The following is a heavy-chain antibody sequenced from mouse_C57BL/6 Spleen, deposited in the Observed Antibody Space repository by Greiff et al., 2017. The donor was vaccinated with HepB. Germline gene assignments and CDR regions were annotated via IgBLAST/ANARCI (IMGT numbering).Heavy chain of an antibody. D-gene: IGHD3-2*02. CDR1: GYTFTSYW. J-gene: IGHJ3*01. V-gene: IGHV1-69*01. CDR3: ARKGSSGYDAY. Sequence: QVQLQQPGAELVMPGASVKLSCKASGYTFTSYWMHWVKQRPGQGLEWIGEIDPSDSYSNYKQKFKGKSTLTVDKSSSTAYMQLSSLTSEDSAVYYCARKGSSGYDAYWGQGTLVTVSA. CDR2: IDPSDSYS.